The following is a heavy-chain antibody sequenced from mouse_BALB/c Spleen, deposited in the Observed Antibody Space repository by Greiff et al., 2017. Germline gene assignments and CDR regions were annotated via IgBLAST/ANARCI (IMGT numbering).Heavy chain of an antibody. V-gene: IGHV5-17*02. D-gene: IGHD4-1*01. CDR1: GFTFSSFG. J-gene: IGHJ3*01. CDR3: ARTGAPAY. Sequence: EVKLMESGGGLVQPGGSRKLSCAASGFTFSSFGMHWVRQAPEKGLEWVAYISSGSSTIYYADTVKGRFTISRDNPKNTLFLQMTSLRSEDTAMYYCARTGAPAYWGQGTLVTVSA. CDR2: ISSGSSTI.